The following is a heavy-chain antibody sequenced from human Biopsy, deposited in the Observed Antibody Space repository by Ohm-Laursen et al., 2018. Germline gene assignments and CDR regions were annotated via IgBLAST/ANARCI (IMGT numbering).Heavy chain of an antibody. Sequence: AASVKVSCKASGYTFISYGISWVRQAPGQGLEWMGWINPYNDDIHYAQKVQGRVTMTTDTSTNTAYMELRSLKSDDTALYYCALGGMRFLEWPGDFFKSWGQGTLVTVSS. CDR1: GYTFISYG. J-gene: IGHJ4*02. V-gene: IGHV1-18*01. D-gene: IGHD3-3*01. CDR2: INPYNDDI. CDR3: ALGGMRFLEWPGDFFKS.